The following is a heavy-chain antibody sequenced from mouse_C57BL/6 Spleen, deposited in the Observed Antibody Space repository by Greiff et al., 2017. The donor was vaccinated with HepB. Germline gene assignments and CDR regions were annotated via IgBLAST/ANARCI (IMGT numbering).Heavy chain of an antibody. CDR2: IDPSDSYT. CDR1: GYTFTSYW. J-gene: IGHJ2*01. V-gene: IGHV1-50*01. CDR3: ARSESPLDY. Sequence: QVQLQQPGAELVKPGASVKLSCKASGYTFTSYWMQWVKQRPGQGLEWIGEIDPSDSYTNYNQKFKGKATLTVDTSSSTAYMQLSSLTSEDSAVYFCARSESPLDYWGQGTTLTVSS.